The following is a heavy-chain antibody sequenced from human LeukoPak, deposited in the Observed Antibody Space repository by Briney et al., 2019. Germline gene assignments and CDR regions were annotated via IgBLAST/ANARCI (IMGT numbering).Heavy chain of an antibody. CDR2: IWPDGSNT. J-gene: IGHJ4*02. CDR1: GFTFSSYA. CDR3: ARDPYGSLDY. D-gene: IGHD1-26*01. V-gene: IGHV3-33*01. Sequence: PGRSLRLSCAASGFTFSSYAMRWVRRAPGKGLEWVAVIWPDGSNTNYADSVKGRFTISRDNSKDTLSLQMNSLRAEDTAVYYCARDPYGSLDYWGQGTLVTVSS.